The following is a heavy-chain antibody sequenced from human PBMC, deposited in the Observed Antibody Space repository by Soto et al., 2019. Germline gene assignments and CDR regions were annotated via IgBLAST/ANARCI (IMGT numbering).Heavy chain of an antibody. V-gene: IGHV3-7*05. CDR1: GFTFSSYW. J-gene: IGHJ4*02. CDR2: IKQDGSEK. D-gene: IGHD6-19*01. Sequence: EVPLVESGGALVQPGGSLRLSCAASGFTFSSYWMSWVRQAQGKGLEWVADIKQDGSEKYYVDSVKGRFTISRDNAENSLYLQMNSLRAEDTAVYYCARLGGSGWSMDFWGRGTLVTVST. CDR3: ARLGGSGWSMDF.